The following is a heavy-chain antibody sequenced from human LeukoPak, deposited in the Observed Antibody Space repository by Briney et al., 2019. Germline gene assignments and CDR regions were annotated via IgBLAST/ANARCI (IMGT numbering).Heavy chain of an antibody. CDR3: TRQGDWGAFDY. CDR2: TYYRSKWYD. V-gene: IGHV6-1*01. Sequence: SQTLSLTCAISGDSVSSNSAAWNWFRQSPSGGLEWLGRTYYRSKWYDDYAVSVTSRITINPDTSKNQFSLQLNSVTPEDTALYYCTRQGDWGAFDYWGQGTLVTVSS. J-gene: IGHJ4*02. CDR1: GDSVSSNSAA. D-gene: IGHD3-16*01.